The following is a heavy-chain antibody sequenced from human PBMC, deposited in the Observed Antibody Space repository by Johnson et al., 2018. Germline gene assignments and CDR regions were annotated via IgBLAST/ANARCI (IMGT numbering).Heavy chain of an antibody. D-gene: IGHD1-14*01. V-gene: IGHV3-11*01. J-gene: IGHJ6*02. CDR2: ISSSGSTI. CDR1: GFTFSDYY. Sequence: QVQLVQSGGGVVQPGRSLRLSCAASGFTFSDYYMSWIRQAPGKGLEWVSYISSSGSTIYYADSVKGRFTISRDNAKNSLSLQMNSLRAEDTAVYYCAGAGAFYYYGMDVWGQGTTVTVSS. CDR3: AGAGAFYYYGMDV.